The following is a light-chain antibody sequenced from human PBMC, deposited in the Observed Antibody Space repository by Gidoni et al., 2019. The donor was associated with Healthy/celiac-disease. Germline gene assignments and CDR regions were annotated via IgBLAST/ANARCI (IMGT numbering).Light chain of an antibody. CDR2: GNS. J-gene: IGLJ1*01. CDR3: QSYDSSLSGSGV. CDR1: SSNIGAGYD. V-gene: IGLV1-40*01. Sequence: QSVLTPPPSVSGAPVQRVPISCTGRSSNIGAGYDVHWYQQLPGTAPKLLIYGNSNRPSGVPDRFSGSKPGTSASLAITGLQAEDEADYYCQSYDSSLSGSGVFGTGTKVTVL.